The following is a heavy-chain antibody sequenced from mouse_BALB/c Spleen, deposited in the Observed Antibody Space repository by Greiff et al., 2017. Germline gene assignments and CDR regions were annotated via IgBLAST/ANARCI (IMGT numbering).Heavy chain of an antibody. D-gene: IGHD3-2*01. V-gene: IGHV3-2*02. Sequence: EVKLQESGPGLVKPSQSLSLTCTVTGYSITSDYAWNWIRQFPGNKLEWMGYISYSGSTSYNPSLKSRISITRDTSKNQFFLQLNSVTTEDTATYYCARMTARATYAMDYWGQGASVTVSS. CDR1: GYSITSDYA. CDR2: ISYSGST. J-gene: IGHJ4*01. CDR3: ARMTARATYAMDY.